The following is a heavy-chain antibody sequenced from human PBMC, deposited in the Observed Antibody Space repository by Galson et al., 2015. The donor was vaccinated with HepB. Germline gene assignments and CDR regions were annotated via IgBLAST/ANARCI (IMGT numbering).Heavy chain of an antibody. J-gene: IGHJ4*02. D-gene: IGHD1-14*01. CDR3: ARDKGFFTEYYFDY. CDR1: GFTFSSYG. CDR2: IWYDGSNK. V-gene: IGHV3-33*08. Sequence: SLRLSCAASGFTFSSYGMHWVRQAPGKGLEWVAVIWYDGSNKYYADSVKGRFTISRDNSKNTLYLQMNSLRAEDTAVYYCARDKGFFTEYYFDYWGQGTLVTVSS.